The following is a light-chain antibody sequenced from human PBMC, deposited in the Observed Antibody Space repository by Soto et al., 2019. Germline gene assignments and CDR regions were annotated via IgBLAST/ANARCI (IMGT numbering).Light chain of an antibody. CDR3: QQYNNWPRT. J-gene: IGKJ1*01. Sequence: EIPLPQYPATLSLSPWEIATLSCRASQSVSRDLAWYHQKPGQAPRLLIYGASTRATGIPARFSGSGSGTEFTLPINSLQSEDFAVYYCQQYNNWPRTFGQGTKVDIK. CDR2: GAS. V-gene: IGKV3-15*01. CDR1: QSVSRD.